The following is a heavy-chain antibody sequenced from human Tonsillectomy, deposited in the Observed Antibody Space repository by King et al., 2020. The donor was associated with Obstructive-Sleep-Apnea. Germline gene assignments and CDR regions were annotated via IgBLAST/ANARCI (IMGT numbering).Heavy chain of an antibody. J-gene: IGHJ4*02. CDR3: ASAIRNQLLSDY. CDR2: RNPNSENT. D-gene: IGHD2-2*01. CDR1: GYTFTSYD. V-gene: IGHV1-8*01. Sequence: QLVESGAEVQKPGASVKVSCKASGYTFTSYDITWVRQSTGHGLEWMGWRNPNSENTVYAQKFQGRVTMTGDTSISTAYMELSSLTSEDTAVYYCASAIRNQLLSDYWGQGTLVTVSS.